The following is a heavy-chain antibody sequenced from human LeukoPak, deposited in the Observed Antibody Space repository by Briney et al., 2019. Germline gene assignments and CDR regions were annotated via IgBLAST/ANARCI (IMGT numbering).Heavy chain of an antibody. CDR2: IKEDGSEK. Sequence: GGSLRLSCAASGFTFNNYWMSWVRQAPGKGLEWVANIKEDGSEKNYVDSVKGRFTISRDNSKNTLYLQMNSLRAEDTAVYYCAKSVGIAAAGTSNYWGQGTLVTVSS. D-gene: IGHD6-13*01. J-gene: IGHJ4*02. CDR3: AKSVGIAAAGTSNY. V-gene: IGHV3-7*03. CDR1: GFTFNNYW.